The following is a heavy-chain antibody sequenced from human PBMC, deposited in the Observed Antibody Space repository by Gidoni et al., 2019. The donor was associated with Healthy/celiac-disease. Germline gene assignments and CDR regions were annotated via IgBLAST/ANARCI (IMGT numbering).Heavy chain of an antibody. J-gene: IGHJ4*02. Sequence: LQLVQSGAEVTNPGESLQISCQGSGYSFTSYWIGWVRQMPGKGLEWMGIIYPGDSDTRYSPSFQGQVTISADKSISTAYLQWSSLKASDTAMYYCARHPVAGTHYFDYWGQGTLVTVSS. CDR1: GYSFTSYW. V-gene: IGHV5-51*01. CDR3: ARHPVAGTHYFDY. D-gene: IGHD6-19*01. CDR2: IYPGDSDT.